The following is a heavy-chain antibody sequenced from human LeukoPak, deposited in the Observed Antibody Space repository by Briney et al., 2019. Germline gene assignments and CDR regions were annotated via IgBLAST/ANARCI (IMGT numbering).Heavy chain of an antibody. CDR1: ESTFSSYA. Sequence: GGSLRLSCAAPESTFSSYAMTWVRQAPGKGLEWGSGISAGGGTTYYADSVKGRFSISRDNSKKTVYLQMSSLRAEDTAVYYCAKDSSGWSHIYMDVWGKGTTVTVSS. CDR3: AKDSSGWSHIYMDV. D-gene: IGHD6-19*01. J-gene: IGHJ6*03. V-gene: IGHV3-23*01. CDR2: ISAGGGTT.